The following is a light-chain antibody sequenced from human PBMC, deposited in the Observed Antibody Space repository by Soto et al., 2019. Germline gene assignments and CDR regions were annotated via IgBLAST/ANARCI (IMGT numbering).Light chain of an antibody. CDR3: GSYTSSSNYV. Sequence: QSVLTQPASVSGSPGQSITISCTGTNSDLGTYNLVSWYQQHPGKAPKTIIYEVTKRPSGTSDRFSGSKSGHTASLTISGLQTEDEAVYYCGSYTSSSNYVFGTGTKLTVL. J-gene: IGLJ1*01. CDR2: EVT. V-gene: IGLV2-14*02. CDR1: NSDLGTYNL.